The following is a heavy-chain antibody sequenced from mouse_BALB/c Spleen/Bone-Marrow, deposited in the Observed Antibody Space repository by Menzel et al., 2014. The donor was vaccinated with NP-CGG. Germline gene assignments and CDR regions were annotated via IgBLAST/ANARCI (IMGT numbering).Heavy chain of an antibody. J-gene: IGHJ4*01. V-gene: IGHV1-54*03. CDR3: ARRDDGYYYYAMDY. CDR2: INSGSGGP. Sequence: VKLVESGAELVRPGTSVKVSCKASGYAFTNYLIEWVKQRPGQGLEWIGVINSGSGGPNYNEKFKGKATLTADKSSSTAYMQLSSRTSDDSAVYFCARRDDGYYYYAMDYWGQGTSVTVSS. CDR1: GYAFTNYL. D-gene: IGHD2-3*01.